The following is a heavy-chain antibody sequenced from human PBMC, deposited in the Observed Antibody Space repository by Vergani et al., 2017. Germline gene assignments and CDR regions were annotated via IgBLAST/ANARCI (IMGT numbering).Heavy chain of an antibody. CDR3: ARSTEYPDDYVASDYFRRTLDV. Sequence: QVQLVQSGAEVKKPGASVKVSCKASGYTFTGYYMHWVRQAPGQGLEWMGWMNPNSGTTGYAQKFQGRVTMTRKTSINTAYMELSRLSFDDAAVYYCARSTEYPDDYVASDYFRRTLDVWGKGTTVTVSP. V-gene: IGHV1-8*02. D-gene: IGHD4/OR15-4a*01. CDR2: MNPNSGTT. CDR1: GYTFTGYY. J-gene: IGHJ6*04.